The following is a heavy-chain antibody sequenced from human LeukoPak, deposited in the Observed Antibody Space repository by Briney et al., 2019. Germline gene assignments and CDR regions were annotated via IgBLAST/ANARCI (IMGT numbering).Heavy chain of an antibody. D-gene: IGHD3-10*01. Sequence: GGSLRLSCAASGFTFSSYWMSWVRQAPGKGLEWVANIKQDGSEKYYVDSVKGRFTISRDNSKNTLYLQMNSLRAEDTAVYYCASPRYYYGSGSDYWGQGTLVTVSS. CDR1: GFTFSSYW. CDR2: IKQDGSEK. V-gene: IGHV3-7*03. CDR3: ASPRYYYGSGSDY. J-gene: IGHJ4*02.